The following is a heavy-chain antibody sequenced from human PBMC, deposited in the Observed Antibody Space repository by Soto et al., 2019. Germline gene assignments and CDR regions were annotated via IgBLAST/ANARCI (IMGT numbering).Heavy chain of an antibody. Sequence: SETLSLTCAVSGGSISSGGYSWSWTRQPPGKGLEWIGYIYHSGSTYYNPSLKSRVTISVDRSKNQFSLKLSSVTAADTAVYYXARGHYDILPGYAWFDPWGQGTLVTVSS. CDR1: GGSISSGGYS. V-gene: IGHV4-30-2*01. CDR2: IYHSGST. J-gene: IGHJ5*02. CDR3: ARGHYDILPGYAWFDP. D-gene: IGHD3-9*01.